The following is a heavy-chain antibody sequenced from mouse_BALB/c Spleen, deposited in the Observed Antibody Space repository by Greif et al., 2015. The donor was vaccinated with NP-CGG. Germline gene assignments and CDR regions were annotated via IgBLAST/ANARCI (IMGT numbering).Heavy chain of an antibody. CDR3: AYGSYFDY. Sequence: VQLQQPGAERVRTGALVKLSCKASGFNIKDYYMHWVKQRPEQGLEWIGWIDPENGNTIYDPKFQGKASITADTSSNTDYLQVSRLTAEDTAVYYCAYGSYFDYWAQGTTLTVSS. D-gene: IGHD2-1*01. V-gene: IGHV14-1*02. CDR1: GFNIKDYY. J-gene: IGHJ2*01. CDR2: IDPENGNT.